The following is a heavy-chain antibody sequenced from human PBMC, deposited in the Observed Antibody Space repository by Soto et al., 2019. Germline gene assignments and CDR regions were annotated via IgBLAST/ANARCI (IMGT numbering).Heavy chain of an antibody. J-gene: IGHJ3*02. CDR3: ARGGSNDWQVAFDI. CDR2: INHNGNN. Sequence: PSETLSLTCVVSGGSFSTYCYSWIRQSPGKGLEWIGEINHNGNNNYSPSLKSRVTMSLDTSKNQFSLKLTSVTAADTAVYYCARGGSNDWQVAFDIWGQGTMVTVS. CDR1: GGSFSTYC. D-gene: IGHD3-9*01. V-gene: IGHV4-34*01.